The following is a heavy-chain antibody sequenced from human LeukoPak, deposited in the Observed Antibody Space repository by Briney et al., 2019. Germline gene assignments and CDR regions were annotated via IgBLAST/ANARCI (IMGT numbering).Heavy chain of an antibody. Sequence: GGSLRLSCAASGLTFSSYWMHWVRQAPGKGLVWVSRINSDGSSTSYADSVKGRFTISRDNAKNTLSLQMSSLRAEHTAVYYCARGVWYGERPDAFDIWGQGTMVTVSS. D-gene: IGHD3-10*01. V-gene: IGHV3-74*01. CDR1: GLTFSSYW. CDR2: INSDGSST. CDR3: ARGVWYGERPDAFDI. J-gene: IGHJ3*02.